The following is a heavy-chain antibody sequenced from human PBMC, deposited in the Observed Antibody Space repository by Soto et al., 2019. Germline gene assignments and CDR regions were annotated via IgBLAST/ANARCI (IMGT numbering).Heavy chain of an antibody. J-gene: IGHJ4*02. Sequence: PGGSLRLSCAASGFTFNTYAMSWVRQAPGKGLEWVSVICGSGGGTYYADSVKGRFTISRDDSKNMLYLQMNSLRAEDTAVYYCAKGSGNTCYSPLDYWGQGTLVTVSS. CDR3: AKGSGNTCYSPLDY. D-gene: IGHD2-15*01. CDR2: ICGSGGGT. V-gene: IGHV3-23*01. CDR1: GFTFNTYA.